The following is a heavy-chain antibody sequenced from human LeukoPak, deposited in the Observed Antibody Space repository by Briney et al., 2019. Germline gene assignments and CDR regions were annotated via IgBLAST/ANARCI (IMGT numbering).Heavy chain of an antibody. CDR3: ARGTPRHDILTGSLNY. D-gene: IGHD3-9*01. V-gene: IGHV1-2*03. CDR1: GYTFTGYC. Sequence: LGASVKVSCKASGYTFTGYCMHWVRQAPGQGLEWMGWINPNSGGTNYAQKFQGRVTMTRDTSISTAYMELSRLRSDDTAVYYCARGTPRHDILTGSLNYWGQGTLVTVSS. J-gene: IGHJ4*02. CDR2: INPNSGGT.